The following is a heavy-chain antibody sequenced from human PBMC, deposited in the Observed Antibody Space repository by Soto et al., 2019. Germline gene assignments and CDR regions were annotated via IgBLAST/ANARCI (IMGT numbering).Heavy chain of an antibody. CDR3: VRGSFCSGGSCYLDY. Sequence: GGSLRLSCAASGFTFSSYSMNWVRQAPGKGLEWVSSITSSSTYTYYADSLKGRVTISSDNAKNSLWLQMSSLRGEDTAVYYCVRGSFCSGGSCYLDYWGQGALVTVSS. CDR1: GFTFSSYS. J-gene: IGHJ4*02. D-gene: IGHD2-15*01. CDR2: ITSSSTYT. V-gene: IGHV3-21*01.